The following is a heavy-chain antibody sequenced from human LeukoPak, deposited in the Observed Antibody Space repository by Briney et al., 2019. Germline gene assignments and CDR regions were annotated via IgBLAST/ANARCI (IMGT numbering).Heavy chain of an antibody. Sequence: GESLKISCKGSGYSFTSYWIGWVRQMPGKGLECMGIIYPCDSDTRYSPSFQGQVTISADKSISTAYLQWSSLKASDTAMYYCARHSRRERWLQSLSWGGFDYWGQGTLVTVSS. V-gene: IGHV5-51*01. D-gene: IGHD5-24*01. CDR1: GYSFTSYW. J-gene: IGHJ4*02. CDR2: IYPCDSDT. CDR3: ARHSRRERWLQSLSWGGFDY.